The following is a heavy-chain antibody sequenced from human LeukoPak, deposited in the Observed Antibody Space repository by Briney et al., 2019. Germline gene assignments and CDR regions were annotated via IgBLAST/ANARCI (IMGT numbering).Heavy chain of an antibody. CDR3: AKPNFYDSD. V-gene: IGHV3-23*01. CDR2: ISGSGGTT. J-gene: IGHJ4*02. CDR1: GFTFSSYG. D-gene: IGHD3-16*01. Sequence: GGSLRLSCAASGFTFSSYGMNWVRQAPGKGLEWVSGISGSGGTTYYADSVKGRFTISRDNSKNSLSLQVSSLRAEDTAVYYCAKPNFYDSDWGQGTLVTVSS.